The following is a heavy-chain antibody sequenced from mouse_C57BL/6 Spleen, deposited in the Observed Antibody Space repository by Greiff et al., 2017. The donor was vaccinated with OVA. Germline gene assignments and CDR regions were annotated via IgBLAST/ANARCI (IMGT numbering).Heavy chain of an antibody. CDR3: ARAGYSNYADYAMDY. V-gene: IGHV1-36*01. Sequence: VQLQQSGPVLVKPGPSVKISCKASGFTFTDYYMHWVKQSHGKSLEWIGLVYPYNGGTSYNQKFKGKATLTVDTSSSTAYMELNSLTSEDSAVYYGARAGYSNYADYAMDYWGQGTSVTVSS. D-gene: IGHD2-5*01. CDR1: GFTFTDYY. J-gene: IGHJ4*01. CDR2: VYPYNGGT.